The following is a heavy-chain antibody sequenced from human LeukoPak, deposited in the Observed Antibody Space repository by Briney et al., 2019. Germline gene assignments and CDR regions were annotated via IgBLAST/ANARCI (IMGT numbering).Heavy chain of an antibody. CDR3: AITPRGYCSGGSCYFTCPFDY. CDR2: IIPIFGTA. J-gene: IGHJ4*02. Sequence: SVKVSCKASGGTFSSYAISWVRQAPGQGLEWMGEIIPIFGTAKYAQKFQGRVTITGDTSTSTAYMELSTLRAEDTAVYYCAITPRGYCSGGSCYFTCPFDYWGQGTLVTASS. CDR1: GGTFSSYA. V-gene: IGHV1-69*06. D-gene: IGHD2-15*01.